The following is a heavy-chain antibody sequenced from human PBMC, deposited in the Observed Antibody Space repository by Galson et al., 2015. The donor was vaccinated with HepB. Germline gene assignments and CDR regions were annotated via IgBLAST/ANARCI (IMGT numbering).Heavy chain of an antibody. V-gene: IGHV1-24*01. J-gene: IGHJ1*01. Sequence: SVKVSCKVSGYTLTDLSMHWVRQAPGKGLEWMGGFDAEDGETNYAQKFQGRVTMTEDTSTDTAYMELSSLRSEDTAVYYCATRTTVTTYGGLVFWKPFQHWGQGTLVTVSS. CDR3: ATRTTVTTYGGLVFWKPFQH. CDR1: GYTLTDLS. CDR2: FDAEDGET. D-gene: IGHD4-17*01.